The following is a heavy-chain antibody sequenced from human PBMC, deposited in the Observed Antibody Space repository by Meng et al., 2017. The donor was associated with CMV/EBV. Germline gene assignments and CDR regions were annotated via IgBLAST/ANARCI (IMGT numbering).Heavy chain of an antibody. V-gene: IGHV1-18*01. CDR1: GYTFTSYG. D-gene: IGHD3-9*01. CDR3: ARESRTYYDILTGYTYYYGMDV. Sequence: ASVKVSCKASGYTFTSYGISWVRQAPGQGLEWMGWISAYNGNTNYAQKPQGRVNMTTDTSTSTAYMELRSLRSDDTAVYYCARESRTYYDILTGYTYYYGMDVWGQGTTVTVSS. J-gene: IGHJ6*02. CDR2: ISAYNGNT.